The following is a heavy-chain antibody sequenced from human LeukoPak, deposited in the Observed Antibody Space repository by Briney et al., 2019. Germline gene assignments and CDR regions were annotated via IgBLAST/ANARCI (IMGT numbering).Heavy chain of an antibody. D-gene: IGHD5/OR15-5a*01. J-gene: IGHJ4*02. CDR2: IYYSGST. Sequence: SETLSLTCNVSGGSISSSSYYWGWIRQPPGKGLEWIGSIYYSGSTYYNPSLKSRVTISVDTSKNQFSLKLSSVTAADTAVYYCARYILSTVSFDYWGQGTLVTVSS. V-gene: IGHV4-39*07. CDR1: GGSISSSSYY. CDR3: ARYILSTVSFDY.